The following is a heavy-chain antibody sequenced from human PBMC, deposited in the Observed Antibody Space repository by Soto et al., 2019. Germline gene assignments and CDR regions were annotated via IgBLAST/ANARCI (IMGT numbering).Heavy chain of an antibody. V-gene: IGHV4-4*02. J-gene: IGHJ4*02. D-gene: IGHD3-10*01. CDR1: GGFTSTNNW. Sequence: SETLSLTCAVSGGFTSTNNWWSCVRQPPGKGLEWIGDAYHSGSTEYNPSLKSRVSISVDKSKNQISLKLTSATAADTAVYYCARSPPSSYYGGSGTFDYWGQGTLVTVSS. CDR3: ARSPPSSYYGGSGTFDY. CDR2: AYHSGST.